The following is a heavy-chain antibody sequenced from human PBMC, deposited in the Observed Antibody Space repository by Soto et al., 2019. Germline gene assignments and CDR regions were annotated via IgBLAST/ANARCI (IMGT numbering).Heavy chain of an antibody. V-gene: IGHV4-34*01. J-gene: IGHJ4*02. Sequence: SETLSLTCAVYGGSFSGYYWSWIRQPPGKGLEWIGEINHSGSTNYNPSLKSRVTISLDTSKNQFSLRLSSVTAADTAVYYCARGRLVATHDYWGQGTLVTVSS. CDR3: ARGRLVATHDY. CDR1: GGSFSGYY. CDR2: INHSGST. D-gene: IGHD5-12*01.